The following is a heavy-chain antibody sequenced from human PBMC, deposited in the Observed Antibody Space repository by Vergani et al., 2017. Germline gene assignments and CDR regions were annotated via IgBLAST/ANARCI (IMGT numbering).Heavy chain of an antibody. J-gene: IGHJ4*02. Sequence: QVTLKESGPALVKPTQTLTLTCTFSGFSLSTGGMRVSWIRQPPGKALEWLARIDWDDDKFYSTSLKTRLTISKDSSKNQVVHTMSNMDPVDTATYYCARRVGYYDSGGHLDYFDSWGQGTLVTVSS. CDR2: IDWDDDK. CDR3: ARRVGYYDSGGHLDYFDS. V-gene: IGHV2-70*04. CDR1: GFSLSTGGMR. D-gene: IGHD3-22*01.